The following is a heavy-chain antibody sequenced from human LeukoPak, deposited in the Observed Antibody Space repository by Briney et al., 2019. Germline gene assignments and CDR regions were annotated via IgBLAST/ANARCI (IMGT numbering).Heavy chain of an antibody. Sequence: SETLSLTXTVSGGSISSYYWSWIRQPPGKGLEWIGYIYYSGSTNYNPSLKSRVTISVDTSKNQFSLKLSSVTAADTAVYYCARASLNTAMEYYYYMDVWGKGTTVTVSS. CDR2: IYYSGST. J-gene: IGHJ6*03. D-gene: IGHD5-18*01. CDR1: GGSISSYY. CDR3: ARASLNTAMEYYYYMDV. V-gene: IGHV4-59*01.